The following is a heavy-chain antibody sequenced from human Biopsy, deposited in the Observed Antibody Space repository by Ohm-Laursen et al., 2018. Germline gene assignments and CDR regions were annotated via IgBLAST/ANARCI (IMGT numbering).Heavy chain of an antibody. D-gene: IGHD4/OR15-4a*01. CDR2: VRSHFDDGAT. Sequence: SLRLSCTASGFTFSIEWMSWVRQAPGKGLEWVGHVRSHFDDGATDYAAPVKGRFTISRNDSEKTLYLQMNSLIIEDTALYYCTRVQTSLYGDWYFDVWGRGTLVTVSS. J-gene: IGHJ2*01. V-gene: IGHV3-15*01. CDR1: GFTFSIEW. CDR3: TRVQTSLYGDWYFDV.